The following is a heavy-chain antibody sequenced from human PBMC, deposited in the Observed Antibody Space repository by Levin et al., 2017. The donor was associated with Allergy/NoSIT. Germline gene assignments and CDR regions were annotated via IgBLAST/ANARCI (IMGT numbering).Heavy chain of an antibody. J-gene: IGHJ3*02. CDR2: IYYSGST. D-gene: IGHD6-19*01. CDR1: GGSISSYY. CDR3: ASSGWYPDAFDI. Sequence: PSETLSLTCTVSGGSISSYYWSWIRQPPGKGLEWIGYIYYSGSTNYNPSLKSRVTISVDTSKNQFSLKLSSVTAADTAVYYCASSGWYPDAFDIWGQGTMVTVSS. V-gene: IGHV4-59*01.